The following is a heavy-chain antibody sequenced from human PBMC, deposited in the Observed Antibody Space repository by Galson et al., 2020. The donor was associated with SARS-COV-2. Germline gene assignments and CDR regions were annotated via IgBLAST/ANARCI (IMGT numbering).Heavy chain of an antibody. J-gene: IGHJ5*02. CDR3: ARDIMISQTHGFYDP. CDR1: GFTFSSYW. D-gene: IGHD3-16*01. CDR2: IKQDGSEK. V-gene: IGHV3-7*03. Sequence: GGSLRLSCAASGFTFSSYWMSWVRQAPGKGLEWVANIKQDGSEKYYVDSVKGRFTISRDNAKNSLYLQMNSLRAEDTAVYYCARDIMISQTHGFYDPWGQGTLVTVSS.